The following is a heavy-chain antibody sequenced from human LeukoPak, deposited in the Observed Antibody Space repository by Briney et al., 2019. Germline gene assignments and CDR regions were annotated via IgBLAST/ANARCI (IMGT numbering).Heavy chain of an antibody. V-gene: IGHV1-2*02. CDR3: ARDRTLNSDAFDI. CDR1: GYTFIGYY. Sequence: ASVKVSCKASGYTFIGYYIHWVRQAPGQGLEWMGWINPYSGGTNYAQTFQGRVTMTRETSISTAYMELIALRSDDTAVYYCARDRTLNSDAFDIWGQGTMVTVSS. J-gene: IGHJ3*02. D-gene: IGHD1-7*01. CDR2: INPYSGGT.